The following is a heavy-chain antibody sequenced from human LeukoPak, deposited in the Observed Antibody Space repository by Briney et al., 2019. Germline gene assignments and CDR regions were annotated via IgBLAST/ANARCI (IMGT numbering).Heavy chain of an antibody. CDR3: ARESGDSSGYYYGAFDI. Sequence: ASVKVSCKASGYTFTGYYMHWVRQAPGQGLEWMGRINPNSGGTNYAQKFQGRVTMTRDTSISTVYMELSRLRSDDTAVYYCARESGDSSGYYYGAFDIWGQGTMVTVSS. CDR1: GYTFTGYY. V-gene: IGHV1-2*06. D-gene: IGHD3-22*01. J-gene: IGHJ3*02. CDR2: INPNSGGT.